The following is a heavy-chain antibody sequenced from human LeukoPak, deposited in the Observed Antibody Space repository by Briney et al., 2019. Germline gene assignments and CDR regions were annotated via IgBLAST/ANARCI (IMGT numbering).Heavy chain of an antibody. CDR3: ATDSSSWFYAFDI. CDR1: GGSISSSNW. J-gene: IGHJ3*02. D-gene: IGHD6-13*01. CDR2: IYHSGST. V-gene: IGHV4-4*02. Sequence: PSETLSLTCAVSGGSISSSNWWSWVRQPPGKGLEWIGEIYHSGSTNYNPSLKSRVTISVDKSKNQFSLKLSSVTAADTAVYYCATDSSSWFYAFDIWGQGTMVTVSS.